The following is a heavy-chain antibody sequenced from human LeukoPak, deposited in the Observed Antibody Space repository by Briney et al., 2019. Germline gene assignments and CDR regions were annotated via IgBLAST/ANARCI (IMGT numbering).Heavy chain of an antibody. Sequence: ASVKVSCKASGYTFTGYYMHWVRPAPGQGLEWMGWINPNSGGTNYAQKFQGRVTMTRDTSISTAYMELSRLRSDDTAVYYCARSYDYYDSSGYYCGYFDYWGQGTLVTVSS. V-gene: IGHV1-2*02. CDR1: GYTFTGYY. CDR3: ARSYDYYDSSGYYCGYFDY. D-gene: IGHD3-22*01. J-gene: IGHJ4*02. CDR2: INPNSGGT.